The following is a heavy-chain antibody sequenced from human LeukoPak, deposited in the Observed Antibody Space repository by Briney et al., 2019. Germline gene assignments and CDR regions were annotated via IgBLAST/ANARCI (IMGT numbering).Heavy chain of an antibody. CDR2: IQHSGST. CDR3: AKVYGSGSYYTLDY. V-gene: IGHV4-30-2*01. CDR1: GASISSGGYY. J-gene: IGHJ4*02. D-gene: IGHD3-10*01. Sequence: SETLSLTCTVSGASISSGGYYWSWIRHPPGKGLEWIGYIQHSGSTYYNPSLRSRVTISVDGSKNHFSLRLSSVTAADTAVYYCAKVYGSGSYYTLDYWGQGTLVTVSS.